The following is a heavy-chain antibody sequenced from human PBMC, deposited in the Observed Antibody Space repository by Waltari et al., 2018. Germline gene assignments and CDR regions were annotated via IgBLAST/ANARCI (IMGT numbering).Heavy chain of an antibody. CDR1: GGSFSGYY. D-gene: IGHD3-3*01. CDR3: ARANTIFGVIRTWYYMDV. V-gene: IGHV4-34*01. Sequence: QVQLQQWGAGLLKPSETLSLTCVVSGGSFSGYYWSWIRQPPGKGLEWIGEINHSGRNNNTPTLKSQVNISIDTSKIQFSLKLRSVTVADTAVYYCARANTIFGVIRTWYYMDVWGKGTPVTVSS. J-gene: IGHJ6*03. CDR2: INHSGRN.